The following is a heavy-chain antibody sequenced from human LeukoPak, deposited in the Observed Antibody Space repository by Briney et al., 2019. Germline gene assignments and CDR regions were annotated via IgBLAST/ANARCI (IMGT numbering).Heavy chain of an antibody. CDR3: AKSPGEAFSSRWSSPFDQ. CDR2: ISHNGGNK. D-gene: IGHD6-19*01. V-gene: IGHV3-30*18. Sequence: PGRSLRLSCAASGFTFSSYGKHWVRQAPGRGLQWVAVISHNGGNKYYANFVKGRFTISRDNSKNTLFLQMNSLRPEDTAVYYCAKSPGEAFSSRWSSPFDQWGQGTLLTVSS. CDR1: GFTFSSYG. J-gene: IGHJ4*02.